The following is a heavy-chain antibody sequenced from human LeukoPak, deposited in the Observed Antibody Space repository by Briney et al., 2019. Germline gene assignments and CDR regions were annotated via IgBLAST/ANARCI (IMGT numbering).Heavy chain of an antibody. V-gene: IGHV3-23*01. CDR1: GFSFSSSA. CDR3: APGPDSGSYYYFDY. CDR2: ISGSAGVT. D-gene: IGHD1-26*01. J-gene: IGHJ4*02. Sequence: PGGSLRLSCAASGFSFSSSAMSWVRQAPGKGLEWVSDISGSAGVTYYADSVKGRFTISRDNAKNSLYLQMNSLRAEDTAVYYCAPGPDSGSYYYFDYWGQGTLVTVSS.